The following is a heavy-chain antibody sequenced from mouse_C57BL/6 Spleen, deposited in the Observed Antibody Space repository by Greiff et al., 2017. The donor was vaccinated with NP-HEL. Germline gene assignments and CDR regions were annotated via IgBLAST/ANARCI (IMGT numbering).Heavy chain of an antibody. J-gene: IGHJ3*01. CDR1: GYAFSSYW. D-gene: IGHD1-1*01. V-gene: IGHV1-80*01. CDR3: AREGDSDGSSYEFAD. CDR2: IYPGDGDT. Sequence: QVQLQQSGAELVKPGASVKISCKASGYAFSSYWMNWVKQRPGKGLEWIGQIYPGDGDTNYNGKFKGKATLTAAKSSSTAYMQFSSLTSEDSAVYCCAREGDSDGSSYEFADWGKGTLVTVSA.